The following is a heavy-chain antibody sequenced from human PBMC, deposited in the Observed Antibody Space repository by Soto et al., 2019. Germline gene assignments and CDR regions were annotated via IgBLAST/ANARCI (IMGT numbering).Heavy chain of an antibody. J-gene: IGHJ4*02. CDR2: IYYSGST. Sequence: SETLSLTCTVSGGSISSSSYYWGWIRQPPGKGLEWIGSIYYSGSTYYNPSLKSRITVTPDTSKNQFSLHLNSVTPEDTAVYYRAREFPYYVSSDSYLDYWGQGALVTVSS. D-gene: IGHD3-16*01. CDR3: AREFPYYVSSDSYLDY. CDR1: GGSISSSSYY. V-gene: IGHV4-39*02.